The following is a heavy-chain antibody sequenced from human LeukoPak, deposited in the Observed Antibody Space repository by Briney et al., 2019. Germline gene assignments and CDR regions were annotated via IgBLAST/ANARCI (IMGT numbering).Heavy chain of an antibody. Sequence: GGSLRLSCAASGFTFSSYGMHWVRQAPGKGLEWVAVISYDGSNKYYADSVKGRFTISRDNSKNTLYLQMNSLRAEDTAVYYCAKGGYDAFDIWGQGTMVTVSS. CDR1: GFTFSSYG. CDR3: AKGGYDAFDI. J-gene: IGHJ3*02. V-gene: IGHV3-30*18. D-gene: IGHD5-12*01. CDR2: ISYDGSNK.